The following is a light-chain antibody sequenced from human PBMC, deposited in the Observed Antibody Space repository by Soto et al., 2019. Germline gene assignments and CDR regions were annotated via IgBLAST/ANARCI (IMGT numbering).Light chain of an antibody. J-gene: IGKJ2*01. CDR3: QQSYSTPYT. CDR2: GAP. Sequence: DIQMTQSPSSLSASVGDRVTITCRASQTFSNFLNWYQQKPGKAPKLLVYGAPSLQSGVPSRFSGSGSGTDFTLTITSLQPEDFATYYCQQSYSTPYTFGQGTKLQIK. V-gene: IGKV1-39*01. CDR1: QTFSNF.